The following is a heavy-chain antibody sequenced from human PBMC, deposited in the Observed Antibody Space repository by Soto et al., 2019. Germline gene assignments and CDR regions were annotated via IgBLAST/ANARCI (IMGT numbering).Heavy chain of an antibody. CDR1: GGSFKSGSYS. J-gene: IGHJ4*02. D-gene: IGHD3-3*01. CDR2: VYHTGRT. CDR3: ARDFAYFVS. Sequence: SETLSLTCTVSGGSFKSGSYSWSWIRQPPGKGLEWIGYVYHTGRTSYNPSLKSRVSISMDTSKNQFSLNLDSVTAADTAVYFCARDFAYFVSWGQGTLVTVSS. V-gene: IGHV4-61*01.